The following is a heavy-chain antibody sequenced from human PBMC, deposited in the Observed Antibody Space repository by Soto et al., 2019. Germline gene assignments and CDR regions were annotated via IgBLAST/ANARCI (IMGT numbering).Heavy chain of an antibody. CDR1: GDSVSSNRAA. CDR2: TYYRSKLYN. J-gene: IGHJ3*02. Sequence: SQTLSLTCAISGDSVSSNRAAWNWIRQSTSRGLAWLGRTYYRSKLYNDYAVSVKSRITINPDTSKNQFSLKLSSVTAADTAVYYCARWAYYGDYGNDAFDIWGQGTMVTVSS. CDR3: ARWAYYGDYGNDAFDI. V-gene: IGHV6-1*01. D-gene: IGHD4-17*01.